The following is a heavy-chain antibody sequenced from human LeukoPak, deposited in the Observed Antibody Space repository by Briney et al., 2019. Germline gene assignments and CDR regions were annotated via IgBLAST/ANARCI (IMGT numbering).Heavy chain of an antibody. CDR2: MNPNSGNT. V-gene: IGHV1-8*01. Sequence: ASVKVSCKASGYTFTSYDINWVRQAPGQGLEWMGWMNPNSGNTGYAQKFQGRVTMTRNTSISTAYMELSSLRSEDTAVYYCARDTYDFWSGVRYYYYMDVWGKGTTVTVSS. D-gene: IGHD3-3*01. CDR1: GYTFTSYD. J-gene: IGHJ6*03. CDR3: ARDTYDFWSGVRYYYYMDV.